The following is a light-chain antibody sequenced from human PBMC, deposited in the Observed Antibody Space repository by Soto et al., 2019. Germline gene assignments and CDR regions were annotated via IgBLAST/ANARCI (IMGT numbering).Light chain of an antibody. V-gene: IGLV1-40*01. CDR3: QSYYSSLNGVV. CDR1: SSNIGAGYD. J-gene: IGLJ2*01. CDR2: GNS. Sequence: QAVVTQPPSVSGAPGQRVTISCTGSSSNIGAGYDVHWYQQLPGTAPKLLIYGNSNRPSGVPDRFSGSKSGTSASLAITGLQAEDEADYYCQSYYSSLNGVVFGGGTKLTVL.